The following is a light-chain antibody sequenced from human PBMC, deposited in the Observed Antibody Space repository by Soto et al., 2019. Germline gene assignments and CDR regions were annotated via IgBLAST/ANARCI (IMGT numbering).Light chain of an antibody. Sequence: DIQMTQSPSSLSASVGDRVTITCQASQDITNYLNWYQQKSGKAPKLLIYDASNLETGVPSRFSGSRSGTDFTFTISSLQPEDIATYYCQHYDNFPITFGGGTKVEIK. V-gene: IGKV1-33*01. J-gene: IGKJ4*01. CDR2: DAS. CDR1: QDITNY. CDR3: QHYDNFPIT.